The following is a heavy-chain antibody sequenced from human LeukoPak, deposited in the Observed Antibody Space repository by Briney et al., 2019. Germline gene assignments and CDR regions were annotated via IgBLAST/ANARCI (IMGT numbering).Heavy chain of an antibody. CDR3: AKKGVDSSGWFLGLDYFDY. J-gene: IGHJ4*02. Sequence: GGSLRLSCAASGFTFSSYAMSWVRQAPGKGLEWVSAISGSGGSTYYADSVKGRFTISRDNSKNTLYLQMNSLRAEDTAVYYCAKKGVDSSGWFLGLDYFDYWGQGTLVTVSS. CDR2: ISGSGGST. D-gene: IGHD6-19*01. CDR1: GFTFSSYA. V-gene: IGHV3-23*01.